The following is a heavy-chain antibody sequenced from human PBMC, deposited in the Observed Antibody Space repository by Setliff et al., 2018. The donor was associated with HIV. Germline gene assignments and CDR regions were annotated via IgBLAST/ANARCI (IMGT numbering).Heavy chain of an antibody. CDR1: GGTFSSYA. V-gene: IGHV1-69*10. CDR3: ANYYYDSSGLFPRDAFDI. J-gene: IGHJ3*02. D-gene: IGHD3-22*01. CDR2: IIPILGIA. Sequence: ASVKVSCKASGGTFSSYAISWVRQAPGQGLEWMGGIIPILGIANYAQKFQVRVTITADKSTSTAYMELSSLRSEDTAVYYCANYYYDSSGLFPRDAFDIWG.